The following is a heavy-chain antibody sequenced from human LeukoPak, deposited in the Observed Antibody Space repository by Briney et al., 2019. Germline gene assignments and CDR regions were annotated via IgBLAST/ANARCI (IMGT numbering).Heavy chain of an antibody. J-gene: IGHJ4*02. Sequence: SETLSLTCTVSGGSVSSGSYYWSWIRQPPGKGLEWIGNIYYSGGTNYNPSLKSRVTISVDTSKNQFSLKLSSVTAADTAVYYCARAAFYYETSGYKTVCYFDYWGQGTLVTVSS. V-gene: IGHV4-61*01. CDR3: ARAAFYYETSGYKTVCYFDY. CDR2: IYYSGGT. CDR1: GGSVSSGSYY. D-gene: IGHD3-22*01.